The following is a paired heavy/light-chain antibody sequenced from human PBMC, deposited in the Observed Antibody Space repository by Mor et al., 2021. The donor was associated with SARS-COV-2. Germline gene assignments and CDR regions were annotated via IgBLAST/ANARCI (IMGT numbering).Heavy chain of an antibody. J-gene: IGHJ4*02. D-gene: IGHD2-21*01. Sequence: EVHLVESGGGLVQPGGSLRLSCVASGFTFSGHWMTWVRQTPGKGLQWVASIKQDASQIYYVDSVKGRFAISRNNAENSLYLQMHSLRAEDAALYYCARGPSYGDWVDFFDNWGQGTLVTVSS. V-gene: IGHV3-7*03. CDR1: GFTFSGHW. CDR2: IKQDASQI. CDR3: ARGPSYGDWVDFFDN.
Light chain of an antibody. CDR1: QNLLLSNGANY. V-gene: IGKV2-28*01. CDR3: MEALQTPL. Sequence: DNVMTQSPLSLSVTPGEPASISCRSSQNLLLSNGANYLNWYLQKPGQSPQLLIYMASSRASGVPDRFSGSGSGTDFTLKISRVEAEDVGVYYCMEALQTPLFGPGTKVDIK. CDR2: MAS. J-gene: IGKJ3*01.